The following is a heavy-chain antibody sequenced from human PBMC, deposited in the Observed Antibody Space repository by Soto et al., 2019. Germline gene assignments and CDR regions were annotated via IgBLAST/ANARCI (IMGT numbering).Heavy chain of an antibody. D-gene: IGHD3-16*01. J-gene: IGHJ6*03. Sequence: EVQLLESGGGLVQPGGSLRLSCAASGFTFSIYAMSWVRQAPGKGLAWVSAFSGSGGNTYYADSVKGRFTISRDNSKNTRFLQRNSLRAEDTAVYYCAKKYDPYYYSVVLGKWTTVTVSS. CDR2: FSGSGGNT. CDR1: GFTFSIYA. V-gene: IGHV3-23*01. CDR3: AKKYDPYYYSVV.